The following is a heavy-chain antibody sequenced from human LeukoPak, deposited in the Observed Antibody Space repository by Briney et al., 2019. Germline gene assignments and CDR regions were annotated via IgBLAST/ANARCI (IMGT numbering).Heavy chain of an antibody. CDR1: GFTFSDYY. V-gene: IGHV3-11*06. CDR3: ARDQRPVGATAFDY. Sequence: GGSLRLSCAASGFTFSDYYMIWIRQAPGKGLEWVSYISSSGSYTNYADSVKGRFTVSRDNAKNSLYLQMNSLRAEDTAVYYCARDQRPVGATAFDYWGQGTLVTVSS. CDR2: ISSSGSYT. J-gene: IGHJ4*02. D-gene: IGHD1-26*01.